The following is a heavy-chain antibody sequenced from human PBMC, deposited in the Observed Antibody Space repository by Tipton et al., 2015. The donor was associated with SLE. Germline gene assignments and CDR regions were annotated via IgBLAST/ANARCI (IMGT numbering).Heavy chain of an antibody. V-gene: IGHV3-30-3*01. D-gene: IGHD5-24*01. CDR2: TSSDGDNK. CDR3: ARDSAAGLHGGGMDV. Sequence: SLRLSCVASGFTFRSYAMHWVRQAPGKGLEWLAVTSSDGDNKYYADSVKGRFTVSRDNSKNTLFLQMNSLRAEDTAVFYCARDSAAGLHGGGMDVWGQGTTVTVSS. J-gene: IGHJ6*02. CDR1: GFTFRSYA.